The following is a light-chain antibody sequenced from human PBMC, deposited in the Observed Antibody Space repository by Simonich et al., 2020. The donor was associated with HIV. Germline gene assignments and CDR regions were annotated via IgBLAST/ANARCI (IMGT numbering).Light chain of an antibody. CDR3: MQGTHWPVT. V-gene: IGKV2-30*02. CDR2: KVF. Sequence: DVVMTQSPLSLPVTLGQPASISCRSSQSLVHSDGNTYLNWCQQRPGQSPRRLIYKVFNRESGVPDRFSGSGSGTDFTLKISRVEAEDVGVYFCMQGTHWPVTFGGGTKVEIK. J-gene: IGKJ4*01. CDR1: QSLVHSDGNTY.